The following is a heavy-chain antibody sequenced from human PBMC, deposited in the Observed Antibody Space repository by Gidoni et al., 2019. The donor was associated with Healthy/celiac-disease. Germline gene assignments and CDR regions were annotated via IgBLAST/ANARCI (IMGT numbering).Heavy chain of an antibody. CDR3: AHRHQGYYYGSGRYLWGY. J-gene: IGHJ4*02. Sequence: QITLKESGPTLVKPTQTLTLTCTFSGFSLSTSGVGVGWIRQPPGKALEWLALIYWNDDKRYSPSLKSRLTITKDTSKNQVVLTMTNMDPVDTATYYCAHRHQGYYYGSGRYLWGYWGQGTLVTVSS. V-gene: IGHV2-5*01. D-gene: IGHD3-10*01. CDR2: IYWNDDK. CDR1: GFSLSTSGVG.